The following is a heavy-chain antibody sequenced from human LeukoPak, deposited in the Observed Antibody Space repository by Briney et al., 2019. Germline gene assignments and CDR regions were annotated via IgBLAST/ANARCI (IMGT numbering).Heavy chain of an antibody. J-gene: IGHJ4*02. D-gene: IGHD6-19*01. Sequence: GRSLRLSCAASGFTFSNHWMSWVRQAPGKGLEWVANIKLDGSEQYYVDSVKGRFTISRDNAKNSLLLQMNSLRAEDTAVYYCARGLAVAGRSTSDFWGQGTLVTVSP. CDR3: ARGLAVAGRSTSDF. CDR1: GFTFSNHW. V-gene: IGHV3-7*01. CDR2: IKLDGSEQ.